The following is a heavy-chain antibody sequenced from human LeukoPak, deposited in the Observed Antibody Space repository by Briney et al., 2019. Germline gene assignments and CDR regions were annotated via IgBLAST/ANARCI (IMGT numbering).Heavy chain of an antibody. CDR1: GFTFSSYA. Sequence: PGGSLRLSCAASGFTFSSYAMSWVRQAPGKGLEWVSAISGSGGSTYYADSVKGRFTISRDNSKNTLYLQMNSLRAEDTAVYYCAKGYQLLDPHYYYYMDVWGKGTTVTVSS. V-gene: IGHV3-23*01. D-gene: IGHD2-2*01. CDR3: AKGYQLLDPHYYYYMDV. CDR2: ISGSGGST. J-gene: IGHJ6*03.